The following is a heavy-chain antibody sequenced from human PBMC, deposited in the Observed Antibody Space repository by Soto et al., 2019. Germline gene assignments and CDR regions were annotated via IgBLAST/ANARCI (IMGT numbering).Heavy chain of an antibody. J-gene: IGHJ6*02. D-gene: IGHD6-19*01. CDR1: GFTFSSYE. V-gene: IGHV3-48*03. Sequence: PGGSLRLSCAASGFTFSSYEMNWVRQAPGKGLEWVSYISSSGSTIYYADSVKGRFTISRDNAKNSLYLQMNSLRAEDTAVYYCASPIAVAGTGFRWGMDVWGQGTTVTVSS. CDR3: ASPIAVAGTGFRWGMDV. CDR2: ISSSGSTI.